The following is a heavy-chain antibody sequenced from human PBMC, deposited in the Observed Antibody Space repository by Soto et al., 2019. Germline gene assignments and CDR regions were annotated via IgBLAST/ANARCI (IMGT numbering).Heavy chain of an antibody. CDR2: ISYDGSNK. V-gene: IGHV3-30*18. CDR3: AKEVGYYDFWSGYYYYGMDV. CDR1: GFTFSSYG. Sequence: GGSLRLSCAASGFTFSSYGMHWVRQAPGKGLEWVAVISYDGSNKYYADSVKGRFTISRDNSKNTLYLQMNSLRAEDTAVYYCAKEVGYYDFWSGYYYYGMDVWGQGTTVTVSS. J-gene: IGHJ6*02. D-gene: IGHD3-3*01.